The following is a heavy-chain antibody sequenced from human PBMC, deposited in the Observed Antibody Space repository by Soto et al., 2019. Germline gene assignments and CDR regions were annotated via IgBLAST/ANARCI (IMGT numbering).Heavy chain of an antibody. CDR1: GDIVSSNSAA. D-gene: IGHD2-15*01. V-gene: IGHV6-1*01. CDR3: ARDPSGVVGVAAKEGRAFDI. J-gene: IGHJ3*02. CDR2: TYYRSKCYN. Sequence: SQTLSLTCAISGDIVSSNSAAWNWIRQSPPKGLEWLGRTYYRSKCYNDYAVSVKSRITINPDTSKKQFSLQLNSVTPVDTAVYYCARDPSGVVGVAAKEGRAFDIWGQGTMVTVS.